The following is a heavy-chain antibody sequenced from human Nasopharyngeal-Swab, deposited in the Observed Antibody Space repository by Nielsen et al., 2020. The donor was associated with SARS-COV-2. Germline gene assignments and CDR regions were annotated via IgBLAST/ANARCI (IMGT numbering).Heavy chain of an antibody. Sequence: SETLSLTCTVSGGSISSGGYYWSWIRQHPGKGLEWIGYIYYSGSTYYNPSLKSRVTISVDTSKNQFSLKLSSVTAADTAVYYCARGALTVITFGGVIVDYWGQGTLVTVSS. CDR1: GGSISSGGYY. CDR2: IYYSGST. V-gene: IGHV4-31*03. D-gene: IGHD3-16*02. CDR3: ARGALTVITFGGVIVDY. J-gene: IGHJ4*02.